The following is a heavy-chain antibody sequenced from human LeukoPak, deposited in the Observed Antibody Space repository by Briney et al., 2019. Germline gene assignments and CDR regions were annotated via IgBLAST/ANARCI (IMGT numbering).Heavy chain of an antibody. J-gene: IGHJ4*02. CDR2: INHSGST. D-gene: IGHD3-22*01. CDR3: AREDDSSGFGFDY. Sequence: WIRQXPGKGLEWIGEINHSGSTNYNPSLKSRVTISVDTSKNQFSLKLSSVTAADTAVYYCAREDDSSGFGFDYWGQGTLVTVSS. V-gene: IGHV4-34*01.